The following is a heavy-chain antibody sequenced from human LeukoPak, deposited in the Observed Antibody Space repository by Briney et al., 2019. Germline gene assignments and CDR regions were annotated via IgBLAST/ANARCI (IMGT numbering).Heavy chain of an antibody. CDR3: ARERYYDFWSGYYLGGQNYYYGMDV. J-gene: IGHJ6*02. D-gene: IGHD3-3*01. Sequence: SGGSLRLSRGASGFTISSSAMHWVRQAPGKGLEWVAVIWYDGSNKYYADSVKGRFTISRDNSKNTLYLQMNSLRAEDTAVYYCARERYYDFWSGYYLGGQNYYYGMDVWGQGTTVTVSS. CDR1: GFTISSSA. CDR2: IWYDGSNK. V-gene: IGHV3-33*08.